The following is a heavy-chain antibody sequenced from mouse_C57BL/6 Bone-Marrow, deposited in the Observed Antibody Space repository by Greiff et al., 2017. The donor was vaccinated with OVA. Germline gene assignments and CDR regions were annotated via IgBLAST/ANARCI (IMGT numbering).Heavy chain of an antibody. CDR3: ARHNWGFDD. J-gene: IGHJ2*01. CDR2: ISSGGSYT. Sequence: DVMLVESGGDLVKPGGSLKLSCAASGFTFSSYGMSWVRQTPDKRLEWVATISSGGSYTYYPDSVKGRFTITRDNANNTLYLQISSLKSEDTAMYYCARHNWGFDDWGQGTTLTVSS. V-gene: IGHV5-6*02. D-gene: IGHD4-1*01. CDR1: GFTFSSYG.